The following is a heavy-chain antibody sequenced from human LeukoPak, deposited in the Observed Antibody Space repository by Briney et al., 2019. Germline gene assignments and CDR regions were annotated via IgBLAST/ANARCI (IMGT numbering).Heavy chain of an antibody. CDR2: INHSGST. D-gene: IGHD4-17*01. J-gene: IGHJ4*02. CDR3: ARADYGDYALRY. CDR1: GGSFSGYY. Sequence: PSETLSLTCAVYGGSFSGYYWSWIRQPPGKGLEWIGEINHSGSTNYNPSLKSRVTISVDTSKNQFSLKLSSVTAADTAVYYCARADYGDYALRYWGQGTLVTVSS. V-gene: IGHV4-34*01.